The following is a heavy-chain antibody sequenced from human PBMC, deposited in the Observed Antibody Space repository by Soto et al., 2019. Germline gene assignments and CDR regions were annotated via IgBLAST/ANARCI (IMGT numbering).Heavy chain of an antibody. CDR3: AGTGGYDHDAFDI. CDR2: IIPILGIA. CDR1: GGTFSSYT. V-gene: IGHV1-69*02. J-gene: IGHJ3*02. Sequence: SVKVSCKASGGTFSSYTISWVRQAPGQGLEWMGRIIPILGIANYAQKFQGRVTITADKSTSTAYMELSSLRSEDTAVYYCAGTGGYDHDAFDIWGQGTMVTVS. D-gene: IGHD5-12*01.